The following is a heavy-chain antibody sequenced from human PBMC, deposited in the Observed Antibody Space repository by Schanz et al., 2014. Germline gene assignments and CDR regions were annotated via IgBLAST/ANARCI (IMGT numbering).Heavy chain of an antibody. CDR3: AKDAPYPFDL. CDR1: GFTFSSYA. V-gene: IGHV3-48*01. CDR2: ITYNGGTI. Sequence: EVQLLESGGGLVQPGGSLRLSCAASGFTFSSYAINWVRQAPGKGLEWISYITYNGGTIYYADSVKGRFTISRDNAKNSLYLEMNSLRAEDTALYYCAKDAPYPFDLWGRGTLITVSS. J-gene: IGHJ2*01.